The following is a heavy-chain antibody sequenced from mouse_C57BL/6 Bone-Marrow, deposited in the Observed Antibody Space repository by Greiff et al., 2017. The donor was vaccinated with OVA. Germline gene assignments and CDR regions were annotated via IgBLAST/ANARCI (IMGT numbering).Heavy chain of an antibody. V-gene: IGHV5-6*01. D-gene: IGHD1-1*01. J-gene: IGHJ2*01. CDR1: GFTFSSYG. Sequence: EVQVVESGGDLVKPGGSLKLSCAASGFTFSSYGMSWVRQTPDKRLEWVATISSGGSYTYYPDSVKGRFTISRDNAKNTLYLQMRSLKSEATAMYYCAQHYYGSSYYWGQGTTLTVSS. CDR2: ISSGGSYT. CDR3: AQHYYGSSYY.